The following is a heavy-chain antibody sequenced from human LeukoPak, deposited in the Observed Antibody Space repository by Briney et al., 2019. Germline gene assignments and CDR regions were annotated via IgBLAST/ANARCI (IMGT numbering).Heavy chain of an antibody. CDR1: GYTLTELS. Sequence: GASVKVSCKVSGYTLTELSMHWVRQAPGKGLEWMGGFDPEDGETIYAQKFQGRVTMTEDTSTDTAYMELSSLRSEDTAVYYCATVGLRLGELSWLTGDYWGQGTLVTVSS. D-gene: IGHD3-16*02. CDR3: ATVGLRLGELSWLTGDY. CDR2: FDPEDGET. V-gene: IGHV1-24*01. J-gene: IGHJ4*02.